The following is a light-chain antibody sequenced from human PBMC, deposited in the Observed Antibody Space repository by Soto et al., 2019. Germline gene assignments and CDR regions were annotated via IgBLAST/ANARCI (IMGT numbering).Light chain of an antibody. V-gene: IGLV2-8*01. CDR1: SSDVGDYNY. J-gene: IGLJ1*01. CDR2: EVS. Sequence: QSALTQPPSASGSPGQSVTISCTGTSSDVGDYNYVSWYQQHPVKAPKLMIYEVSKRPSGVPDRFSGSKSGNTASLTVSGLQAEDEADYYCSSYAGSLYVFGTGTKLTVL. CDR3: SSYAGSLYV.